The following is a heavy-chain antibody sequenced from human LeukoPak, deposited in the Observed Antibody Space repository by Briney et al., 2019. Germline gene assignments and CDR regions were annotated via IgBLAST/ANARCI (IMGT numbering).Heavy chain of an antibody. CDR1: GFTFSSYW. Sequence: GGSLRLSCAASGFTFSSYWMSWVRQAPGKGLEWVANIKQDGSEKYYVDSVKGRFTISRDNAKNSLYLQMNSLRAEDTAVYYCARGYYDNSGYFRGAYWGQGTLVTVSS. J-gene: IGHJ4*02. V-gene: IGHV3-7*03. D-gene: IGHD3-22*01. CDR2: IKQDGSEK. CDR3: ARGYYDNSGYFRGAY.